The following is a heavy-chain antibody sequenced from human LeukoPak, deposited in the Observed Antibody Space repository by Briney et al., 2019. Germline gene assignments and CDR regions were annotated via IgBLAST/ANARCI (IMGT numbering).Heavy chain of an antibody. CDR3: AREDAGGTYSFDY. CDR2: IYTSGIT. J-gene: IGHJ4*02. V-gene: IGHV3-66*01. CDR1: GFTASSNF. Sequence: PGGSLRLSCAVSGFTASSNFMSWVRQAPGKGPEWVSVIYTSGITYYADSVRGRFTISRDNSKNTLYLQMDSLTAEDTAVYYCAREDAGGTYSFDYWGQGILVTVSS. D-gene: IGHD1-26*01.